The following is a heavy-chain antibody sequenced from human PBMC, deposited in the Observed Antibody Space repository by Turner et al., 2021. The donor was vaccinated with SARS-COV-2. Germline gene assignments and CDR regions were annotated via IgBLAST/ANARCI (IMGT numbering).Heavy chain of an antibody. CDR3: ARVGVGGSSWPKDFDY. CDR2: IIPIFGTA. CDR1: GGTFSTYA. Sequence: QVQLVQSGAEVKKPGSSVKVSCKASGGTFSTYAISWVRQAPGQGLEWMGGIIPIFGTANYARKFKGRVTITADESTSTAYMGLSSLRSEDTAVYYCARVGVGGSSWPKDFDYWGQGTLVTVSS. D-gene: IGHD6-13*01. J-gene: IGHJ4*02. V-gene: IGHV1-69*01.